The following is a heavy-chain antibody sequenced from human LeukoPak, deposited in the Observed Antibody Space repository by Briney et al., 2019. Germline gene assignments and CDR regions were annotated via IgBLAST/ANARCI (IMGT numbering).Heavy chain of an antibody. Sequence: ASVKVSCKASGYTFTGYYMHWVRQAPGQGLEWMGWINPNSGGTNYAQKFQGRVTMTRDTSISTAYMEPSRLRSDDTAVYYCARVGVRGVIIKTLDYWGQGTLVTVSS. CDR1: GYTFTGYY. D-gene: IGHD3-10*01. J-gene: IGHJ4*02. CDR2: INPNSGGT. V-gene: IGHV1-2*02. CDR3: ARVGVRGVIIKTLDY.